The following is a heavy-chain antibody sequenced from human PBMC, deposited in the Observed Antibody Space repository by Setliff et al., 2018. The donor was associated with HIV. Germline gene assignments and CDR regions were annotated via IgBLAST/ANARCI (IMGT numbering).Heavy chain of an antibody. CDR3: ARLAGQRTIAAADYFFDF. D-gene: IGHD6-13*01. Sequence: SETLSLTCTVSGGSISSSSYYWGWIRQPPGKGLEWIGSIYYSGTTYYNPSLRSRVAISVDTSKNHFSLKLYSVTAADTAVYYCARLAGQRTIAAADYFFDFWGQGTLVTVSS. CDR1: GGSISSSSYY. V-gene: IGHV4-39*02. CDR2: IYYSGTT. J-gene: IGHJ4*02.